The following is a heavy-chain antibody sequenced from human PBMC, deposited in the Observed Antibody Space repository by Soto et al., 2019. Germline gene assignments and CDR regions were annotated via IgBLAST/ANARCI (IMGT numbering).Heavy chain of an antibody. CDR3: ALSPSPEMATITSYLYYPGMDL. D-gene: IGHD5-12*01. J-gene: IGHJ6*02. V-gene: IGHV3-30*03. Sequence: PGGSLRLSCEASGFTFSAYGMQWVRQAPGKGLEWVATISHSGGKEYYAESVKGRFIISRDNSKNTLYLQMNSLRVDDTALYYCALSPSPEMATITSYLYYPGMDLWGQGTTVTVSS. CDR2: ISHSGGKE. CDR1: GFTFSAYG.